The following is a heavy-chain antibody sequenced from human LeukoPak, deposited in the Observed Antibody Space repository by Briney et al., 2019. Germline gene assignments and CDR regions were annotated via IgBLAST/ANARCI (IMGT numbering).Heavy chain of an antibody. CDR2: IYTSGST. V-gene: IGHV4-61*02. J-gene: IGHJ4*02. Sequence: PSQTLSLTCTVSGGSTSSGSYYWSWIRQPAGKGLEWIGRIYTSGSTNYNPSLKSRVTISVDTSKNQFSLKLSSVTAADTAVYYCAREEYSSSSGGIDYWGQGTLVTVSS. CDR3: AREEYSSSSGGIDY. D-gene: IGHD6-6*01. CDR1: GGSTSSGSYY.